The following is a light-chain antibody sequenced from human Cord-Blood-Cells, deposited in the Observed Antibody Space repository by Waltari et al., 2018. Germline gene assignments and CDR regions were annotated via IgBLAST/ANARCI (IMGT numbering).Light chain of an antibody. J-gene: IGLJ2*01. CDR3: SSYTSSSTLV. CDR1: SSDVGGYNY. CDR2: DVS. Sequence: QSALTQPASVSGSPGQSITISCTGTSSDVGGYNYVSWYQQHPGKAPELMIYDVSNRPSGVSNLFSVSKSGNTASLTISGLQAEDEADYYCSSYTSSSTLVFGGGTKLTVL. V-gene: IGLV2-14*01.